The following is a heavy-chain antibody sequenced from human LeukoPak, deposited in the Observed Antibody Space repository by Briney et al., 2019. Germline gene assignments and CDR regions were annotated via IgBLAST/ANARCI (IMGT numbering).Heavy chain of an antibody. CDR3: AKNVVVKRYIDF. D-gene: IGHD2-15*01. CDR2: ISGGGRTT. CDR1: GFTFSNHA. Sequence: GGSLRLPCAASGFTFSNHAMSWVRQAPGKGLQWVAVISGGGRTTEYADFGKGRFTISRDNSKNTLSLQMNSLTVEDTAIYFCAKNVVVKRYIDFWGQGTLVTVSS. V-gene: IGHV3-23*01. J-gene: IGHJ4*02.